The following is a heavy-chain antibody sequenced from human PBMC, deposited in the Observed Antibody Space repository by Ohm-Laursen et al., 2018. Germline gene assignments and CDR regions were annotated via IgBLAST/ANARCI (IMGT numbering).Heavy chain of an antibody. CDR3: AKDLRRFPYGDSDY. J-gene: IGHJ4*02. CDR1: GFIFSSYG. CDR2: IWFDGSKK. D-gene: IGHD4-17*01. V-gene: IGHV3-33*06. Sequence: SLRLSCTAPGFIFSSYGMHWVRQAPGKGLEWVAVIWFDGSKKYYVDSVKGRFTISRDNSKNTLYLQMNSLRAEDTAVYYCAKDLRRFPYGDSDYWGQGTLVTVSS.